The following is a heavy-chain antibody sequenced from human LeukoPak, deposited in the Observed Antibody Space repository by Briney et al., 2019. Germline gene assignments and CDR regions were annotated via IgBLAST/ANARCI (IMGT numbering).Heavy chain of an antibody. CDR1: EYSFTSYW. D-gene: IGHD2-15*01. J-gene: IGHJ3*02. CDR3: ARRDCSGGSCYLNDAFDI. Sequence: GESLKISCKASEYSFTSYWIGWVRQMPGKGLEWVGNIQPGNPEIRYSPSFQGQVTLSADKSISTAYLQWSSLKASDTAMYYCARRDCSGGSCYLNDAFDIWGQGTMVTVSS. CDR2: IQPGNPEI. V-gene: IGHV5-51*01.